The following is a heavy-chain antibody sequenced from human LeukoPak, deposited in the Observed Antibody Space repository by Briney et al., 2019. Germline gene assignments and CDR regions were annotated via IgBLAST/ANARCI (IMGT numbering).Heavy chain of an antibody. D-gene: IGHD3-10*01. Sequence: SVKASCKASGGTFSSYAISWVRQAPGQGLEWMGGIIPIFGTANYAQKFQGRVTITTDESTSTAYMELSSLRSEDTAVYYCARGGQGLLWLTWFDPWGQGTLVTVSS. CDR1: GGTFSSYA. CDR3: ARGGQGLLWLTWFDP. CDR2: IIPIFGTA. V-gene: IGHV1-69*05. J-gene: IGHJ5*02.